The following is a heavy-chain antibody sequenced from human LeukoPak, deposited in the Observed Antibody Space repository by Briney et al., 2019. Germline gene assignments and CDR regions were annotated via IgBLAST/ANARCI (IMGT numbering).Heavy chain of an antibody. CDR2: INPNSGGT. V-gene: IGHV1-2*02. CDR1: GYTFRDYY. Sequence: ASVKVSCKASGYTFRDYYMHWVRQAPGQGLEWMGWINPNSGGTMYAQKFQGRVAMTRDTSINTAYVELSRLTSDDTAVYYCARDGDDNGDYVLGWFDPWGQGTLVTVSS. D-gene: IGHD4-17*01. J-gene: IGHJ5*02. CDR3: ARDGDDNGDYVLGWFDP.